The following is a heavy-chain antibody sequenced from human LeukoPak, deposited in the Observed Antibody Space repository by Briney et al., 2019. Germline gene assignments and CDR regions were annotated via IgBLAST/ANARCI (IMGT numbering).Heavy chain of an antibody. V-gene: IGHV1-24*01. Sequence: ASVKVSCTVSGYTLTELSMHWVRQAPGKGLEWMGGFDPEDGETIYAQKFQGRVTMTEDTSTDTAYMELSSLRSEDTAVYYCATLYEAAMSIYYFDYWGQGTLVTVSS. J-gene: IGHJ4*02. CDR1: GYTLTELS. CDR2: FDPEDGET. D-gene: IGHD2-2*01. CDR3: ATLYEAAMSIYYFDY.